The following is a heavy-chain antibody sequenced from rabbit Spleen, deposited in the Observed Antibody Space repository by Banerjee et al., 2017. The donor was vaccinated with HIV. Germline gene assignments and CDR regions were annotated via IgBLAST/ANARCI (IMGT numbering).Heavy chain of an antibody. V-gene: IGHV1S45*01. CDR1: GFSFISSYD. Sequence: QEQLVESGGGLVKPGASLTLTCTASGFSFISSYDMSWVRQAPGKGLEWIGFIYTGNGKNYYASWAKGRFTISKSSSTTVTLQLTSLTAADTATYFCARETSSGWGIVSFYFSLWGPGTLVTVS. J-gene: IGHJ4*01. CDR3: ARETSSGWGIVSFYFSL. D-gene: IGHD4-1*01. CDR2: IYTGNGKN.